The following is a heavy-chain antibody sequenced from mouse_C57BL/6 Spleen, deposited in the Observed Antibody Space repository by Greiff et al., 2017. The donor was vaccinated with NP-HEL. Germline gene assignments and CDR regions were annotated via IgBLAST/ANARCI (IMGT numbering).Heavy chain of an antibody. V-gene: IGHV3-6*01. CDR3: ARYRYDYDRDFAY. J-gene: IGHJ3*01. CDR1: GYSITSGYY. Sequence: EVKLMESGPGLVKPSQSLSLTCSVTGYSITSGYYWNWIRQFPGNKLEWMGYISYDGSNNYNPSPKNRISITRDTSKNQFFLKLNSVTTEDTATYYCARYRYDYDRDFAYWGQGTLVTVSA. CDR2: ISYDGSN. D-gene: IGHD2-4*01.